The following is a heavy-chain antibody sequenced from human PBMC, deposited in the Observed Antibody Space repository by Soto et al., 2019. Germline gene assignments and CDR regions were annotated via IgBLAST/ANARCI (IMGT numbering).Heavy chain of an antibody. CDR2: FDPEDGET. J-gene: IGHJ6*02. D-gene: IGHD4-17*01. Sequence: ASVTASGKVSGYTLTELYMHWVRQDHGKGLEWMGGFDPEDGETIYAQKFQGRVTMTEDTSTDTAYMELSSLRSEDTAVYYCATNYGQHYYYYYGMDVWGQGTTVTVSS. CDR1: GYTLTELY. V-gene: IGHV1-24*01. CDR3: ATNYGQHYYYYYGMDV.